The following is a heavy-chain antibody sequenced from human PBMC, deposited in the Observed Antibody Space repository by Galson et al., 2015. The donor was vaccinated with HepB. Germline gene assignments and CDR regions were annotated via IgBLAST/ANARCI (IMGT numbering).Heavy chain of an antibody. D-gene: IGHD4-17*01. CDR1: GGTFSSYA. CDR2: IIPILGIA. Sequence: SVKVSCKASGGTFSSYAISWVRQAPGQGLEWMGRIIPILGIANYAQKFQGRVTITADKSTSTAYMELSSLRSEDTAVYYCASSPATTVTMGRVYFDYWGQGTLVTVSS. V-gene: IGHV1-69*04. CDR3: ASSPATTVTMGRVYFDY. J-gene: IGHJ4*02.